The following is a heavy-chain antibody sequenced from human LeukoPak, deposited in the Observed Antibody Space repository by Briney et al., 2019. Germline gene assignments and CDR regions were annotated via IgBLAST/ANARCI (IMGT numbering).Heavy chain of an antibody. V-gene: IGHV1-69*06. D-gene: IGHD5-24*01. Sequence: SVKVSCKASGGTFSSYAISWVRQAPGQGLEWMGGIIPIFGTANYAQKFQGRVTITADKSTSTAYMELSSLRSEDTAVYYCAKDGSRDGYNLIDYWGQGTLVTVSS. CDR1: GGTFSSYA. J-gene: IGHJ4*02. CDR2: IIPIFGTA. CDR3: AKDGSRDGYNLIDY.